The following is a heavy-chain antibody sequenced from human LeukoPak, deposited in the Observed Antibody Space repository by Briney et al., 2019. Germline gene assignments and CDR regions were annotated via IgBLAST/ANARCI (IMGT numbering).Heavy chain of an antibody. CDR1: GFSFDDYA. Sequence: GRSLRLSCAASGFSFDDYAMHWVRQAPGKGLEWVSAISWNGNSIVYADSVKGRFTISKDNAKNSLYLQMNSLRAEDTALYHCARNNGMDVWGQGTTVIVSS. CDR2: ISWNGNSI. V-gene: IGHV3-9*01. CDR3: ARNNGMDV. J-gene: IGHJ6*02.